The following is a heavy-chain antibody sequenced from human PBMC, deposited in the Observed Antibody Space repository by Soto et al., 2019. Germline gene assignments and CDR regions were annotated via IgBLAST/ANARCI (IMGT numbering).Heavy chain of an antibody. V-gene: IGHV1-2*04. CDR2: INPNSGGT. J-gene: IGHJ4*02. CDR3: ARAILTGYYYFDY. Sequence: ASVKLSRKASGYTFTGYYMHWVRQAPGQGLEWMGWINPNSGGTNYAQKFQGWVTMTRDTSISTAYMELSRLRSDDTAVYYCARAILTGYYYFDYWGQGTLVTVSS. D-gene: IGHD3-9*01. CDR1: GYTFTGYY.